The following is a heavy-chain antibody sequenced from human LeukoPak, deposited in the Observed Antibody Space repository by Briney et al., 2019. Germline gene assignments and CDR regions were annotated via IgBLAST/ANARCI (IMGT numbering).Heavy chain of an antibody. CDR1: GYTFTSYG. J-gene: IGHJ5*02. D-gene: IGHD3-9*01. CDR3: ARDWGLSFDVLRYFAWSAGWFDP. CDR2: ISAYKGNT. V-gene: IGHV1-18*01. Sequence: GASVNVSCKASGYTFTSYGISWVRQAPGQGLEWMGWISAYKGNTNYAQKLQGRVTVAPDTSTRTAYMELRRLRSADTAVYNCARDWGLSFDVLRYFAWSAGWFDPWGQGTLVTVSS.